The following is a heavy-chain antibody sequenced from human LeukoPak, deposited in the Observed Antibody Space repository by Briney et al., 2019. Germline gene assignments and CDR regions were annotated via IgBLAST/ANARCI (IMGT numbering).Heavy chain of an antibody. J-gene: IGHJ4*02. CDR2: INPNSGGT. Sequence: ASVKVSCKASGYTFTGYYMHWVRQAPGLGLEWMGWINPNSGGTNYAQKLQGRVTMTTDTSTSTAYMELRSLRSDDTAVYYCARDRSIAVASEIDYWGQGTLVTVSS. CDR1: GYTFTGYY. D-gene: IGHD6-19*01. V-gene: IGHV1-2*02. CDR3: ARDRSIAVASEIDY.